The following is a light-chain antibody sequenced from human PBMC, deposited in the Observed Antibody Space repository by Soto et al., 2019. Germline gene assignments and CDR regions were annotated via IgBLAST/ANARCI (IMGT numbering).Light chain of an antibody. CDR2: GAS. Sequence: EIVMTQSPATLSVSPGERATLSCRASQSVSSNLAWYQQKPGQAPRLLIYGASTRATGIPARFSGSGSGTEFTVTISSLQSEEFAVYYCQQYNNWPITFVQGTGLEIK. J-gene: IGKJ5*01. CDR1: QSVSSN. CDR3: QQYNNWPIT. V-gene: IGKV3-15*01.